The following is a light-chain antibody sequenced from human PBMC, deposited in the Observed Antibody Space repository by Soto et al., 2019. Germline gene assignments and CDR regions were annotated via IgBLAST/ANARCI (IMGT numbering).Light chain of an antibody. CDR2: DVS. Sequence: QSALTQPASVSGSPGQSITISCTGTSSDVGAYNSVSWYQQRPGEAPKFMIYDVSNRPSGVSNRFSGSKSGNTASLTISGLQTEDEADYYCSSYTSNNTHVVFGGGTKVTVL. CDR3: SSYTSNNTHVV. J-gene: IGLJ2*01. V-gene: IGLV2-14*03. CDR1: SSDVGAYNS.